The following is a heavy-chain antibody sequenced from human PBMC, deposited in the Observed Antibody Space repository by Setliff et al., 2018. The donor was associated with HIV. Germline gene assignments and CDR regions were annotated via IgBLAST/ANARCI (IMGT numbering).Heavy chain of an antibody. Sequence: KSSETLSLTCSVSGGSISPYYWSWIRQPAGTGLEWIGRIYISGTTIYNPSLKSRVTMSVDTSKNQFSLILNSVTAADTAVYYCARVFPPIRGAPFGTPPGAFDIWGQGTKVTVSS. J-gene: IGHJ3*02. CDR1: GGSISPYY. V-gene: IGHV4-4*07. CDR2: IYISGTT. D-gene: IGHD2-2*02. CDR3: ARVFPPIRGAPFGTPPGAFDI.